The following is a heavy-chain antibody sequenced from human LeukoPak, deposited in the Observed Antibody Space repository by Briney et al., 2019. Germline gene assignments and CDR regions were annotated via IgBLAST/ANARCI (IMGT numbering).Heavy chain of an antibody. D-gene: IGHD6-19*01. CDR3: AHLKPHYSSGGVGFDY. J-gene: IGHJ4*02. CDR1: GFSLSTSGVG. CDR2: IYWDDDK. Sequence: GSGPTLVKPPQTLTLTCTFSGFSLSTSGVGVGWIRQPPGKALEWLALIYWDDDKRYGPSLKSRLTITKDTSKNQVVLTMTNMDPVDTATYYCAHLKPHYSSGGVGFDYWGQGTLVTVSS. V-gene: IGHV2-5*05.